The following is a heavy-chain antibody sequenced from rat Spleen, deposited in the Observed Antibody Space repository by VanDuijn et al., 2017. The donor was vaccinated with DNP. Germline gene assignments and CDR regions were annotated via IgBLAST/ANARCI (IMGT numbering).Heavy chain of an antibody. CDR1: GFSLTTYG. J-gene: IGHJ3*01. CDR3: VTSPGPNWFAH. CDR2: ISPSGSRT. V-gene: IGHV5-19*01. D-gene: IGHD1-4*01. Sequence: VQLKESGPGLVQPSQTLSLTCIVSGFSLTTYGVSWVRQPPGKGLEWIAAISPSGSRTYYPDSVKGRFTISRDNAKSSLYLQMNSLKSEDTATYYCVTSPGPNWFAHWGQGTLVTVSS.